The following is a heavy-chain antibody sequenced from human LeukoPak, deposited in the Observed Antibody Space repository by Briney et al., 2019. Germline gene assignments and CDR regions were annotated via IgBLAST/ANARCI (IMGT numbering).Heavy chain of an antibody. J-gene: IGHJ4*02. CDR2: INWNGGST. CDR1: GFTFDDYG. Sequence: GGSLRLSCAASGFTFDDYGMSWVRQAPGKGLEWVSGINWNGGSTGYADSVKGRFTISRDNAKNSLYLQMNSLGAEDTALYYCARVVGYCSSTSCYWDYWGQGTLVTVSS. CDR3: ARVVGYCSSTSCYWDY. D-gene: IGHD2-2*01. V-gene: IGHV3-20*04.